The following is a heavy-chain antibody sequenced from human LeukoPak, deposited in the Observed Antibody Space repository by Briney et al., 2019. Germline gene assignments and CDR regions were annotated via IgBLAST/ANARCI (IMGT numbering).Heavy chain of an antibody. J-gene: IGHJ4*02. CDR1: GYTFTSYD. CDR2: INPNSGGT. V-gene: IGHV1-2*02. D-gene: IGHD3-9*01. Sequence: ASVKVSCKASGYTFTSYDINWVRQATGQGLEWMGWINPNSGGTNYAQKFQGRVSMTRDTSTSTAYMELSGLRSDDTAYYFCARVQYYNILTGSFQYWGQGTLVTVSS. CDR3: ARVQYYNILTGSFQY.